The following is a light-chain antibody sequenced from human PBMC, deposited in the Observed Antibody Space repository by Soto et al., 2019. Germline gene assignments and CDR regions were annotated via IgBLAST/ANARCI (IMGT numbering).Light chain of an antibody. CDR1: QTVRNNY. V-gene: IGKV3-20*01. Sequence: EFVLTQSPGTLSLSPGERATLSCRASQTVRNNYLAWYQQKPGQAPRLLFYDASSRATGIPDRFSGGGSGTDFTLTISRLEPEDFAVYYCQQYGSSPSFGGGTKVEIK. J-gene: IGKJ4*01. CDR3: QQYGSSPS. CDR2: DAS.